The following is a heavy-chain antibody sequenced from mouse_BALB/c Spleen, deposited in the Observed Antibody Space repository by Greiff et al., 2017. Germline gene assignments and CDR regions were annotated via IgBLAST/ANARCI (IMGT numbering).Heavy chain of an antibody. J-gene: IGHJ1*01. CDR3: ARVYYDYDGWYFDV. Sequence: VQLKESGGGLVQPGGSLRLSCATSGFTFTDYYMSWVRQPPGKALEWLGFIRNKANGYTTEYSASVKGRFTISRDNSQSILYLQMNTLRAEDSATYYCARVYYDYDGWYFDVWGAGTTVTVSS. V-gene: IGHV7-3*02. CDR2: IRNKANGYTT. CDR1: GFTFTDYY. D-gene: IGHD2-4*01.